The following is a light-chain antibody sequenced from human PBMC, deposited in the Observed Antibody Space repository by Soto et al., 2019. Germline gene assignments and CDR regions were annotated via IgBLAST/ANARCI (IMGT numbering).Light chain of an antibody. V-gene: IGLV2-14*03. Sequence: QSALTQPASVSGSPGQSITISCTGASSDVGAYNYVSWYQQHPGKAPKLMIYDVYKRPSGVSNRFSGSKSGNTASLTISGLQAEDEADYYCSSYTTSSTVVFGGGTKLTVL. CDR2: DVY. CDR3: SSYTTSSTVV. J-gene: IGLJ2*01. CDR1: SSDVGAYNY.